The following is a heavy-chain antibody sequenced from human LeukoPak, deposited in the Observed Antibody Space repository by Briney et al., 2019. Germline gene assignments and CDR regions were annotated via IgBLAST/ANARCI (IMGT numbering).Heavy chain of an antibody. J-gene: IGHJ1*01. CDR3: ARVNYYDSSGYEENAEYFQH. D-gene: IGHD3-22*01. Sequence: SVKVSCKASGGTFSGYAISWVRQAPGQGLEWMGGIIPIFGTANYAQKFQGRVTITTDESTSTAYMELSNLRSEDTAVYYCARVNYYDSSGYEENAEYFQHWGQGTLVTVSS. V-gene: IGHV1-69*05. CDR1: GGTFSGYA. CDR2: IIPIFGTA.